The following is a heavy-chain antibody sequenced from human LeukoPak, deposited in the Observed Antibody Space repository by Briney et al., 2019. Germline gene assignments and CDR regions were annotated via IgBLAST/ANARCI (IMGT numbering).Heavy chain of an antibody. D-gene: IGHD6-6*01. J-gene: IGHJ4*02. Sequence: GGSLRLSCAASGFPFDDYGMNWVRQAPGKGLECVSGINWNGGSTAYADSVKGRFTISRDDAKNSLYLQMNSLRAEDTAFYYCARDLWGSSSSQLATFDYWGQGTLVTVSS. V-gene: IGHV3-20*04. CDR3: ARDLWGSSSSQLATFDY. CDR2: INWNGGST. CDR1: GFPFDDYG.